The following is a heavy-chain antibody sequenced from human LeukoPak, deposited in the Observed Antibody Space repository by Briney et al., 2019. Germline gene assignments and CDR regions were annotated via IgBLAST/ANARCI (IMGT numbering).Heavy chain of an antibody. Sequence: GASVKVSCKASGYTFTGYYVHWVRQAPGQGLEWMGWINPNSGGTNYAQKFQGRVTMTRDTSISTAYMELSRLRSDDTAVYYCARDQGKSYNWNYVLDAFDIWGQGTMVTVSS. V-gene: IGHV1-2*02. CDR1: GYTFTGYY. CDR2: INPNSGGT. CDR3: ARDQGKSYNWNYVLDAFDI. J-gene: IGHJ3*02. D-gene: IGHD1-7*01.